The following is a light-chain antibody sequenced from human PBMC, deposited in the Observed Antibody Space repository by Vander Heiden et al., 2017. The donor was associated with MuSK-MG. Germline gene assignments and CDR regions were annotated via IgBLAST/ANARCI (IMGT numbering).Light chain of an antibody. CDR1: TGAVTSGLH. Sequence: QTVVTQEPSLTVSPGGTVTLTCASNTGAVTSGLHPNWFQQKPGPAPRALIYSTSNKHPWTPARFSGSLLRGKAALTLSGVQPEDEAEYYCLLSYGGVWVFGGGTKLTVL. V-gene: IGLV7-43*01. CDR3: LLSYGGVWV. CDR2: STS. J-gene: IGLJ3*02.